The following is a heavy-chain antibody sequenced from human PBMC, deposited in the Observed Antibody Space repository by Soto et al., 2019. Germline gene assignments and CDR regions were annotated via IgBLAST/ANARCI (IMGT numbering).Heavy chain of an antibody. V-gene: IGHV3-64*01. CDR1: GFTFSSYA. J-gene: IGHJ4*02. D-gene: IGHD6-19*01. CDR3: LAVAAGSQTFDY. CDR2: ISSNGGGT. Sequence: EVQLVESGGGLVQPGGSLRLSCAASGFTFSSYAMHWVRQAPGKGLEYVSSISSNGGGTFYANSVKGRFTISRDNSKNTLYLQMGSLRAEDMAVYFCLAVAAGSQTFDYWGQGTLVTVSS.